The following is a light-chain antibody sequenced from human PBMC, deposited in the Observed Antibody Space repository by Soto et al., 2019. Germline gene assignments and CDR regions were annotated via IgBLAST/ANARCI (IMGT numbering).Light chain of an antibody. Sequence: EIVWPQYPDTLSLSPGERATLSCRARQSVSSSYLAWYQQKPGQAPRLLIYGASSRATGIPDRFSGSGSGTDFTLTISRLEPEEFAVYYCQPFGRSPPITFGHGTLQEIK. CDR1: QSVSSSY. J-gene: IGKJ5*01. CDR2: GAS. V-gene: IGKV3-20*01. CDR3: QPFGRSPPIT.